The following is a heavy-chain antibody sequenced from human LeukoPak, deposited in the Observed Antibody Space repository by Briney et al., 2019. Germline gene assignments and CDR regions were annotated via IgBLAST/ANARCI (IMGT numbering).Heavy chain of an antibody. CDR1: GGSISSYY. J-gene: IGHJ6*02. V-gene: IGHV4-59*08. CDR3: ARHVGEPYYYGMDV. D-gene: IGHD3-16*01. CDR2: IYYSGGT. Sequence: SETLSLTCTVSGGSISSYYWSWIRQPPGKGLEWIGYIYYSGGTNYNPSLKSRVTMSVDTSKNQFSLKLSSVTAADTAVYYCARHVGEPYYYGMDVWGQGTTVTVSS.